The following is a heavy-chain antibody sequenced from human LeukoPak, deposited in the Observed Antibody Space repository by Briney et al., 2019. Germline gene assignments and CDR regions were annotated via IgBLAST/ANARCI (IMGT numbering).Heavy chain of an antibody. CDR1: GGSISSYY. J-gene: IGHJ3*02. CDR2: IYYTGST. D-gene: IGHD1/OR15-1a*01. CDR3: ARRTATALDI. V-gene: IGHV4-59*08. Sequence: SDTLSLTCTVSGGSISSYYWNWIRQPPGKALEWIGYIYYTGSTNYNPSLKSRVTISVDTSKNQFSLNLSSVTAADTAVYYCARRTATALDIWGQGTMVTVSS.